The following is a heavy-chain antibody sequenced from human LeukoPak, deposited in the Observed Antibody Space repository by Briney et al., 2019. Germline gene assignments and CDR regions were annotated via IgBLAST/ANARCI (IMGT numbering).Heavy chain of an antibody. Sequence: GSLRLSCAASGFTVSSNYMSWIRQSPGKGLEWIGSVHYSGGSYYSPSLKSRVTISLNTSKNQFSLKLSSVTAADTAVYYCARVTPAGAWLGYFDYWGQGTLVTVSS. V-gene: IGHV4-39*07. CDR2: VHYSGGS. CDR1: GFTVSSNY. J-gene: IGHJ4*02. CDR3: ARVTPAGAWLGYFDY. D-gene: IGHD6-19*01.